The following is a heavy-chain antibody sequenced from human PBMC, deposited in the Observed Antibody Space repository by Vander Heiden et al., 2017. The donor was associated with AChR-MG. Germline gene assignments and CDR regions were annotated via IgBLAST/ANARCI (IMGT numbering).Heavy chain of an antibody. V-gene: IGHV4-59*01. J-gene: IGHJ3*02. Sequence: QVQLQESGPGLVKPSETLSLTCTVSGGSISSYYWSWIRQPPGKGLEWIGYIYYSGSTNYNPSRKSRVTISVDTSKNQFSMKLSSVTAADTAVYYCAIVDARTGYFGAFDIWGQGTMVTVSS. CDR1: GGSISSYY. CDR2: IYYSGST. D-gene: IGHD3-9*01. CDR3: AIVDARTGYFGAFDI.